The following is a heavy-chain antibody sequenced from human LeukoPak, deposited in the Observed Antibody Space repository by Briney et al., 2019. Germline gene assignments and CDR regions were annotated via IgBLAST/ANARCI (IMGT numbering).Heavy chain of an antibody. V-gene: IGHV3-21*01. CDR1: GFTFSGYS. CDR2: ISSSSSYI. CDR3: ARPYCSSTSCYTGIGY. J-gene: IGHJ4*02. D-gene: IGHD2-2*02. Sequence: GGSLRLSCAASGFTFSGYSMNWVRQAPGKGLEWVSSISSSSSYIYYADSVKGRFTISRDNAKNSLYLQMNSLRAEDTAVYYCARPYCSSTSCYTGIGYWGQGTLVTVSS.